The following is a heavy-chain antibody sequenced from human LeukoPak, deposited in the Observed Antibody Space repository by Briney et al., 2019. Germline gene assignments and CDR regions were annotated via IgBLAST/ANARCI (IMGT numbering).Heavy chain of an antibody. D-gene: IGHD1-7*01. CDR2: IYYSGST. Sequence: SETLSLTCTVSGGSISSYYWSWIRQPPGKGLEWIGYIYYSGSTYYNPSLKSRVTISVDRSKNQFSLKLSSVTAADTAVYYCARDSSPELWYFDLWGRGTLVTVSS. J-gene: IGHJ2*01. V-gene: IGHV4-59*12. CDR3: ARDSSPELWYFDL. CDR1: GGSISSYY.